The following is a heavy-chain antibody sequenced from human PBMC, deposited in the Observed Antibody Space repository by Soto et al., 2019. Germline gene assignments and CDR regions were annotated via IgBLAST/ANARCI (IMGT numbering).Heavy chain of an antibody. CDR1: GGSISSSSYY. CDR2: IYYSGST. J-gene: IGHJ4*02. D-gene: IGHD6-13*01. Sequence: SETLSLTCTVSGGSISSSSYYWGWIRQPPGKGLEWIGSIYYSGSTYYNPSLKSRVTISVDTSKNQFSLKLSSVTAADTAVYYCASLAAAGTVFVWGNLYYFDYWGQGTLVTVS. CDR3: ASLAAAGTVFVWGNLYYFDY. V-gene: IGHV4-39*01.